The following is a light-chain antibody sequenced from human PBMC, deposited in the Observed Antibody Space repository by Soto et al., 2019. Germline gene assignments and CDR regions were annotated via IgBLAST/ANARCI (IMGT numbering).Light chain of an antibody. CDR1: QSVSGY. J-gene: IGKJ4*01. V-gene: IGKV3-11*01. CDR2: DAS. Sequence: ELGLTQSPSTLSLSPGNRATVSCMASQSVSGYLAWSQQKPGQAPRLLIYDASNSATGIPARLSGSGSGTDFTLTLTCLEPEDFAVYYCQQRSNAPSAFGGGAKVEI. CDR3: QQRSNAPSA.